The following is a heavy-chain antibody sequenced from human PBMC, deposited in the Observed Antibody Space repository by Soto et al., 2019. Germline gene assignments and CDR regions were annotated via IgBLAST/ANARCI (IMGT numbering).Heavy chain of an antibody. J-gene: IGHJ6*02. CDR3: ARDKNPYDSSGYYAVLYYGMDV. CDR2: IIPIFGTA. V-gene: IGHV1-69*13. D-gene: IGHD3-22*01. CDR1: GGTFSSYA. Sequence: SVKVSCKASGGTFSSYAISWVRQAPGQGLEWMGGIIPIFGTANYAQKFQGRVTITADESTSTAYMELSSLRSEDTAVYYCARDKNPYDSSGYYAVLYYGMDVWGQGTTVTVSS.